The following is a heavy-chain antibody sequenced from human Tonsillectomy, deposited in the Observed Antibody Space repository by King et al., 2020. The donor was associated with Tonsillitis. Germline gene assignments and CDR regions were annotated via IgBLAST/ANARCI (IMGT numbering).Heavy chain of an antibody. Sequence: VQLQESGPGLVKPSETLSLTCNVSDDSISNYYWTWIRQPPGKGLEWIGYIYNSGTSYNPSLKSRVTLSIDTSKNQFSLKLTSVTAADTAVYYCARDGGQSGWGQGTLVTVSS. J-gene: IGHJ4*02. D-gene: IGHD3-16*01. CDR1: DDSISNYY. V-gene: IGHV4-59*01. CDR2: IYNSGT. CDR3: ARDGGQSG.